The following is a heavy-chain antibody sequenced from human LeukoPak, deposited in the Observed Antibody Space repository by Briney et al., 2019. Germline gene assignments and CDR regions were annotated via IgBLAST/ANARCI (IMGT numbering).Heavy chain of an antibody. CDR1: GFTFSSYE. CDR3: ARDGSGTWALGGLGVFDP. J-gene: IGHJ5*02. V-gene: IGHV3-48*03. D-gene: IGHD3-10*01. Sequence: GGSLRLSCAASGFTFSSYEMNWVRQAPGKGLEWVSYISSSGSTVYYEDSVKGRFAISRDNAKNSLYLQMNSLRAEDTAVYYCARDGSGTWALGGLGVFDPWGQGTLVTVSS. CDR2: ISSSGSTV.